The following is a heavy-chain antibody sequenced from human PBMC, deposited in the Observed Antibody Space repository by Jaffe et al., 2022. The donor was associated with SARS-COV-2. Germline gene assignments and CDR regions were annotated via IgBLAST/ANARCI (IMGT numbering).Heavy chain of an antibody. CDR3: ATRNPIYCTNGVCSVYYYYGMDV. J-gene: IGHJ6*02. CDR2: FDPEDGET. D-gene: IGHD2-8*01. Sequence: QVQLVQSGAEVKKPGASVKVSCKVSGYTLTELSMHWVRQAPGKGLEWMGGFDPEDGETIYAQKFQGRVTMTEDTSTDTAYMELSSLRSEDTAVYYCATRNPIYCTNGVCSVYYYYGMDVWGQGTTVTVSS. CDR1: GYTLTELS. V-gene: IGHV1-24*01.